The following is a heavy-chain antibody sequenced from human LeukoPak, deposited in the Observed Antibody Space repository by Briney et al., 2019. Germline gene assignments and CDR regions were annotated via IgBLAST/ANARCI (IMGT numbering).Heavy chain of an antibody. CDR3: ANEYSKGDI. J-gene: IGHJ3*02. D-gene: IGHD4-11*01. CDR1: VFTFSNYA. V-gene: IGHV3-23*01. CDR2: ISGSGGNT. Sequence: GGSLRLSCAASVFTFSNYAMGWVRQAPGKGLEWVSAISGSGGNTYYADSVKGRFTISRDNSKNTLYLQMNSLRAEDAAVYYCANEYSKGDIWGQGTMVTVSS.